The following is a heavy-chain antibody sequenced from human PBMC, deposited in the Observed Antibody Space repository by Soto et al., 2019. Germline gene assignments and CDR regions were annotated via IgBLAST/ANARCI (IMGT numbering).Heavy chain of an antibody. D-gene: IGHD6-19*01. Sequence: QVQLVQSGAEVKKPGSSVKVSCRASGGTLNKHAITWVRRAPGLGIEWLGGIIPMFGIPNYPQKFQGRVTITAEDATNTSHMELNSLTSDATAVYYCARGGTSGWLTGAYDVWGQGTMVTVSS. V-gene: IGHV1-69*01. CDR2: IIPMFGIP. J-gene: IGHJ3*01. CDR3: ARGGTSGWLTGAYDV. CDR1: GGTLNKHA.